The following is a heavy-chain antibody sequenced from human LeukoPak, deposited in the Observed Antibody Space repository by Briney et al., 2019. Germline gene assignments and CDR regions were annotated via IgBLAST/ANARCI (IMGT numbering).Heavy chain of an antibody. CDR3: ARGKRRFDP. J-gene: IGHJ5*02. CDR1: GFSFSEAY. Sequence: GGSLGRSCAASGFSFSEAYMSWIRQAPGKGLEWVSYISNSGSSIYYADSVKGRFTISRDNAKNSLYLQMNSLRADDTAVYYCARGKRRFDPWGQGTLVTVSS. V-gene: IGHV3-11*01. CDR2: ISNSGSSI.